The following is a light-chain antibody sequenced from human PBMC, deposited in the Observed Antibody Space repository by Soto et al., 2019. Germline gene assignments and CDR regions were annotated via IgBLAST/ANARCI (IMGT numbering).Light chain of an antibody. J-gene: IGLJ1*01. CDR3: CSYAGSSTYV. V-gene: IGLV2-23*02. CDR2: VVS. CDR1: SSDVGGYNY. Sequence: QSALAQPTSVSGSPGQSIAISCTGTSSDVGGYNYVSWHQQHPGKAPKVLISVVSNRPSGVSNRFSGSKSGNTASLTISILQAEDEADYYCCSYAGSSTYVFGTGTKLTVL.